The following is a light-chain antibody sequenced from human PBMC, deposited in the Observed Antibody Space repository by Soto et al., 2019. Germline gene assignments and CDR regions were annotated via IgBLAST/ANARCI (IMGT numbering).Light chain of an antibody. CDR1: QTISSW. J-gene: IGKJ5*01. CDR2: DAS. V-gene: IGKV1-5*01. CDR3: QQSYSTPIT. Sequence: DIQMTQSPSTLSASVGDRVTITCRASQTISSWLAWHQQKSGRAPKLLIYDASSLEGGVPSRFSGSGSGTEFTLTISSLQPEDFATYYCQQSYSTPITFGQGTRLEIK.